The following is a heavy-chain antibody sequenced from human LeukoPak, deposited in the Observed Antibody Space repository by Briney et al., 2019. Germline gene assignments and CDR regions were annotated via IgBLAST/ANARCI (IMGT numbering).Heavy chain of an antibody. V-gene: IGHV3-48*03. CDR2: ISTSGSTI. CDR3: ARDPFLFGL. CDR1: GFTFSSYE. D-gene: IGHD3-16*01. Sequence: GGSLRLSCVASGFTFSSYEMNWVRQAPGRGLEWVSYISTSGSTIKYADSVKGRFTISRDNAINSLYLQMNSLRAEDTAVYYCARDPFLFGLWGQGTLVTVSS. J-gene: IGHJ4*02.